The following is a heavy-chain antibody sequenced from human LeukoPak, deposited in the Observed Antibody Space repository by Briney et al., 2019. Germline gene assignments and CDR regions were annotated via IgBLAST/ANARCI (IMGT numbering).Heavy chain of an antibody. Sequence: GGSLRLSCSASGFAFSSYAMSWVRQAPGKGLEWVAVLSSDGSNKYYADSVKGRFTIARDNSKNTLFLQMNSLKTEDTALYYCARDRAYSGNDATYFDYWGQGTLVTVAS. D-gene: IGHD5-12*01. CDR1: GFAFSSYA. J-gene: IGHJ4*02. CDR2: LSSDGSNK. CDR3: ARDRAYSGNDATYFDY. V-gene: IGHV3-30*03.